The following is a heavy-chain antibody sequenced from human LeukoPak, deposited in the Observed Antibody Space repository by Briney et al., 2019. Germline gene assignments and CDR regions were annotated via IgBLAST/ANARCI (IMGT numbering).Heavy chain of an antibody. V-gene: IGHV5-51*01. Sequence: GESLKVSCKGSGYSFTNSWIGWVRQMPGKGLEWMGIIYPGDSDTRYSPSFQGQVTISADKSISTAYLQWSSLKASDTAMYYCAIPNDLNAFDIWGQGTMVTVSS. CDR3: AIPNDLNAFDI. J-gene: IGHJ3*02. CDR2: IYPGDSDT. CDR1: GYSFTNSW.